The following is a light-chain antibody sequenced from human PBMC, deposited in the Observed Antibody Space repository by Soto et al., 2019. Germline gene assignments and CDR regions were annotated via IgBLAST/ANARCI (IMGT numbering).Light chain of an antibody. J-gene: IGKJ1*01. CDR1: QSVSSN. V-gene: IGKV3-15*01. Sequence: EVGMTQSAATLSVSPGERATLSCRASQSVSSNLAWYHQKPGQAPRLLIYCASTRATAIPARFSGSGSGTEFTLTISSLQSEDFAVYYCQQYGSSPRTFGQGTKVDIK. CDR2: CAS. CDR3: QQYGSSPRT.